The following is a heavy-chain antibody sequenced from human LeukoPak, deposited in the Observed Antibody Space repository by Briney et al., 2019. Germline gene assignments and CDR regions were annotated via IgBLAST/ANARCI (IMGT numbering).Heavy chain of an antibody. CDR1: GGSFSDYY. D-gene: IGHD5-18*01. CDR3: ARGGGSGYSYG. V-gene: IGHV4-34*01. Sequence: SETLSLTCAVYGGSFSDYYWTWIRQPPGKGLEWIGEINNSGSTNYNPSLKSRVTISVDTSKNQSSLKLTSVTAADTAVYYCARGGGSGYSYGWGQGTLVTVSS. CDR2: INNSGST. J-gene: IGHJ4*02.